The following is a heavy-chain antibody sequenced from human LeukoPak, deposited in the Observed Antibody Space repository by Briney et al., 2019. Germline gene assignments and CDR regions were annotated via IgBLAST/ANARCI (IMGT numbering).Heavy chain of an antibody. V-gene: IGHV1-8*02. CDR1: GYTFTSYG. CDR3: ARGPPNWGYDY. J-gene: IGHJ4*02. D-gene: IGHD7-27*01. Sequence: ASVKVSCKASGYTFTSYGISWVRQATGQRPEWMGWMSPNSGDTGYAQKFQGRVTMTRNTSISTAYMELSSLRSDDTAVYYCARGPPNWGYDYWGPGTLVTVSS. CDR2: MSPNSGDT.